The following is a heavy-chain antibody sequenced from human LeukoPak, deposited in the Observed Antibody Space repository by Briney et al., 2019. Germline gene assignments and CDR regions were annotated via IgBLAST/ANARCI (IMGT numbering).Heavy chain of an antibody. CDR2: IYYSGST. V-gene: IGHV4-31*03. CDR1: GGSISSGGYY. D-gene: IGHD6-13*01. J-gene: IGHJ4*02. Sequence: SQTLSLTCTVSGGSISSGGYYWSWIRQHPGKGLEWIGYIYYSGSTYYNPSLKSRVTISVDTSKNQFSLRLSSVTAADTAVYYCAREDGSSSWSVPNFDYWGQGTLVTVSS. CDR3: AREDGSSSWSVPNFDY.